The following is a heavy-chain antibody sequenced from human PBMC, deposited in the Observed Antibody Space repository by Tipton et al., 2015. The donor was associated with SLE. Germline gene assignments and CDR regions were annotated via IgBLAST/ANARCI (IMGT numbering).Heavy chain of an antibody. CDR1: GGSISSSSYY. V-gene: IGHV4-31*03. J-gene: IGHJ4*02. D-gene: IGHD3-22*01. CDR3: ARDDPDGESSGKPGDH. CDR2: INHSGST. Sequence: TLSLTCTVSGGSISSSSYYWSWIRQPPGKGREWIGEINHSGSTYYNPSLKRRVTISVDTSKNQFSLKLSSVTAGDTAVYYCARDDPDGESSGKPGDHWGQGNLVTVSS.